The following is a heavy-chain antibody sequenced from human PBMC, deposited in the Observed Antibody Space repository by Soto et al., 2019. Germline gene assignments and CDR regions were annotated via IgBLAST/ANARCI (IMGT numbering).Heavy chain of an antibody. V-gene: IGHV6-1*01. CDR3: ARDEWLAYYYYYGMDV. CDR1: GDSVSRNSAA. J-gene: IGHJ6*02. Sequence: SQTLSLPFAISGDSVSRNSAAWNWISQCPSRGLEWLGRTYYRSKWYNDYAVSVKSRITINPDTSKNQFSLQLNSVTPEDTAVYYCARDEWLAYYYYYGMDVWGQGTTVTVSS. CDR2: TYYRSKWYN. D-gene: IGHD6-19*01.